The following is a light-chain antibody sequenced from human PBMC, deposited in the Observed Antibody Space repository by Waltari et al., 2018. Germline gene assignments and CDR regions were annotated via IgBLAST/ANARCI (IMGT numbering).Light chain of an antibody. CDR3: QQNYNTPPT. V-gene: IGKV1-39*01. J-gene: IGKJ1*01. CDR2: AAS. Sequence: DIQMTQSPSSLSASVGDRVTVTCRASQSISTSLHWYQQKPGKAPKLLIYAASSLQSGVPSRFSGSGSGTDFTLTISSLQPEDFATYYCQQNYNTPPTFGQGTKVEIK. CDR1: QSISTS.